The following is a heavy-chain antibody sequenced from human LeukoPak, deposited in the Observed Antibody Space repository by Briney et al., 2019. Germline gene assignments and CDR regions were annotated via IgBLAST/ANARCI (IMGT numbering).Heavy chain of an antibody. CDR1: GGSITGYY. D-gene: IGHD6-19*01. CDR3: ARPVSGSSGWYYNY. J-gene: IGHJ4*02. Sequence: SETLSLTCSVSGGSITGYYWSWIRQPPRKGLEWIGYIYKSVNTNFNPSLKSRVTISVDTSKSQFSLKLSSVTAADTAVYYCARPVSGSSGWYYNYWGQGTLVTVSS. CDR2: IYKSVNT. V-gene: IGHV4-59*12.